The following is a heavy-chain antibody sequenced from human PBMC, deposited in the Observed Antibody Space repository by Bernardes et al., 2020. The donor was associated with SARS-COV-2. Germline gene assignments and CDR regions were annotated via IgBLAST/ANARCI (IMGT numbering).Heavy chain of an antibody. CDR2: ISRSDRGGDSSK. Sequence: GGSLRLSCAASGFSFSDYYMSWIRHTPGKGLEWLSYISRSDRGGDSSKSYAEYVKGRFTISRDNAKNSVFLQMTSLRPEDTAVYYCAREDINTNSFDHWGQGAPVTVSS. D-gene: IGHD3-22*01. CDR1: GFSFSDYY. V-gene: IGHV3-11*01. CDR3: AREDINTNSFDH. J-gene: IGHJ4*02.